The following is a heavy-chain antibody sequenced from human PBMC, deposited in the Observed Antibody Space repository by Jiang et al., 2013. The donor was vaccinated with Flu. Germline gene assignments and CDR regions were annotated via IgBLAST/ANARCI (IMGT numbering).Heavy chain of an antibody. V-gene: IGHV1-18*01. Sequence: SGYTFTSYGISWVRQAPGQGLEWMGWISAYNGNTNYAQKLQGRVTMTTDTSTSTAYMELRSLRSDDTAVYYCARQQLLFPYFDYWGQGTLVTVSS. D-gene: IGHD6-13*01. J-gene: IGHJ4*02. CDR1: GYTFTSYG. CDR2: ISAYNGNT. CDR3: ARQQLLFPYFDY.